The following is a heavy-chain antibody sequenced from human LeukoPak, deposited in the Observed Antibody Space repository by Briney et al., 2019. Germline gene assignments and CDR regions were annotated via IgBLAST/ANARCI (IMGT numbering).Heavy chain of an antibody. CDR1: GSISSGSCN. Sequence: SETLSLTCTVSGSISSGSCNWSWIRQPAGKGLEWIGRIYVSGSTYYNPSLKSRVTISVDRSKNQFPLKLSSVTAADTAVYYCARGTSGYYQTNWFDPWGQGTLVTVSS. V-gene: IGHV4-61*02. D-gene: IGHD3-22*01. J-gene: IGHJ5*02. CDR2: IYVSGST. CDR3: ARGTSGYYQTNWFDP.